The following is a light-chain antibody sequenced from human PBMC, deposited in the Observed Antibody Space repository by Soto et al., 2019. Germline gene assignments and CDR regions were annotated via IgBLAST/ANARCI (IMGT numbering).Light chain of an antibody. CDR1: QSVSRY. CDR2: DAS. CDR3: QQRSRWPIT. Sequence: EIVLTQPPGTLSLSPGERATLSCRASQSVSRYLAWYQQKPGQSPRLLIYDASSRATGFPARFSGSGSGTDFTLTITRLEPEDFAVYYCQQRSRWPITFGQGTRLEIK. V-gene: IGKV3-11*01. J-gene: IGKJ5*01.